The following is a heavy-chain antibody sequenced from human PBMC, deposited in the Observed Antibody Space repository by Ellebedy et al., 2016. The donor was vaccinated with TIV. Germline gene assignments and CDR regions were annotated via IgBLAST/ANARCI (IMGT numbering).Heavy chain of an antibody. CDR3: ARGGAGFDSMNRELSFDS. CDR1: GFTFSSYD. Sequence: GESLKISXAASGFTFSSYDMHWVRQATGKGLEWVSAIGTAGDTYYPGSVKGRFTISRENAKNSLYLQMNSLRDEDTAVYYCARGGAGFDSMNRELSFDSWGQGTLVTVSS. CDR2: IGTAGDT. D-gene: IGHD1-26*01. V-gene: IGHV3-13*01. J-gene: IGHJ4*02.